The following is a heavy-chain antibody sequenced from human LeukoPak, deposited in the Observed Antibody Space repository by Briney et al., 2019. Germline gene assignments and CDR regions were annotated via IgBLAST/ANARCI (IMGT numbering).Heavy chain of an antibody. V-gene: IGHV3-7*03. CDR2: IKEDGTET. D-gene: IGHD5-24*01. Sequence: GGSLRLSCAASGFMFSSNWMSWVRLVPGKGLEWVANIKEDGTETYYVDSVKGRFTISRDNAKNSLYLQMNSLRVEDTAVYYCAKEGRSLQTYWGQGTLVTVSS. J-gene: IGHJ4*02. CDR1: GFMFSSNW. CDR3: AKEGRSLQTY.